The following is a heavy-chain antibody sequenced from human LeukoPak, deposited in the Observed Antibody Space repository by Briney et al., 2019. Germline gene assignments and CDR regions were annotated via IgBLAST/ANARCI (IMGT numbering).Heavy chain of an antibody. D-gene: IGHD6-13*01. J-gene: IGHJ4*02. Sequence: RTGGSLRLSCAASGFTFSGSAMHWVRQASGKGPEWVGRIRSKANSYATAYAASVKGRFTISRDDSKNTAYLQMNSLKTEDTAVYYCTSIAAAVPLWGQGTLVTVSS. CDR3: TSIAAAVPL. CDR2: IRSKANSYAT. V-gene: IGHV3-73*01. CDR1: GFTFSGSA.